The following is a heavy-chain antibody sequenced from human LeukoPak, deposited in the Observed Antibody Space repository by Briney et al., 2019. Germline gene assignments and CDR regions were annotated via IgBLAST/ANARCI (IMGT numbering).Heavy chain of an antibody. CDR1: GFTFGSYG. CDR2: ISYDGSNK. D-gene: IGHD3-9*01. J-gene: IGHJ4*02. V-gene: IGHV3-30*18. Sequence: GGSLRLSCAASGFTFGSYGMHWVRQAPGKGLEWVAVISYDGSNKYYADSVKGRFTISRDNSKNTLYLQMNSLRAEDTAVYYCAKDRGVYYDILTGYLAPGDYWGQGTLVTVSS. CDR3: AKDRGVYYDILTGYLAPGDY.